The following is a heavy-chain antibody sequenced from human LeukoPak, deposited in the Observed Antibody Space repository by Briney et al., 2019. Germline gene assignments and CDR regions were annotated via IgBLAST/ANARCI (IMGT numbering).Heavy chain of an antibody. D-gene: IGHD2-21*01. CDR1: GFTVSSNY. CDR2: IYSGGST. Sequence: GGSLRLSCAASGFTVSSNYMSWVRQAPGKGLEWVSVIYSGGSTYYADSVKGRFTISRDNSKNTLYLQMNSLRAEDTAVYYCAKAPIIAGFDYWGQGTLVTVSS. J-gene: IGHJ4*02. V-gene: IGHV3-66*01. CDR3: AKAPIIAGFDY.